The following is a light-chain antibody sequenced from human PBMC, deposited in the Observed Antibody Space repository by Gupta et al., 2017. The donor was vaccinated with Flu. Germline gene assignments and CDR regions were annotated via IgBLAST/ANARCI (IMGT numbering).Light chain of an antibody. J-gene: IGLJ3*02. V-gene: IGLV3-1*01. CDR1: KLGDKY. CDR3: QAWDSSWV. CDR2: QHS. Sequence: SYELTQPPSVSVSPGQTASITCSGGKLGDKYACWYQQKPGQSLVLVIYQHSKRPSGISERFSGSTSANTATLTLSGAEAVDESDYYGQAWDSSWVFGGGTKLTVL.